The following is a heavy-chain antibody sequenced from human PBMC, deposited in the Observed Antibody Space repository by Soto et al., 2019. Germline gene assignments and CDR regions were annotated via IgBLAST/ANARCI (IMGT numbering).Heavy chain of an antibody. J-gene: IGHJ4*02. CDR1: GFIVSSKY. CDR2: IYSGGNT. D-gene: IGHD3-10*01. Sequence: GGSLRLSCAASGFIVSSKYMSWVRQAPGKGLGWVSVIYSGGNTYYADPVKGRFTISRDDSKDTVFLQMNSLRAEDTAVYYCARQNTFGEFDYWGQGTLVTVSS. V-gene: IGHV3-53*01. CDR3: ARQNTFGEFDY.